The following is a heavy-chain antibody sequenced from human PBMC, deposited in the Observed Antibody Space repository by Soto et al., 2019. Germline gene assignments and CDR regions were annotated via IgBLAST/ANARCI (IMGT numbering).Heavy chain of an antibody. CDR3: ARGEVGSGWYSLGGDY. CDR1: GFTFSTYS. J-gene: IGHJ4*02. D-gene: IGHD6-19*01. CDR2: ISSTSTYI. V-gene: IGHV3-21*01. Sequence: GGSLRLSCAASGFTFSTYSMTWVRQAPGKGLEWVSSISSTSTYIFNADSVKGRFTISRDNAKNSLYLQMNSLRDEDTAVYYCARGEVGSGWYSLGGDYWGRGTLVTVSS.